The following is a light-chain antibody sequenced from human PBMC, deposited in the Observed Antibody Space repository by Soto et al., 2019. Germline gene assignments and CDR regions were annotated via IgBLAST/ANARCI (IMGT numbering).Light chain of an antibody. CDR2: GAS. CDR1: QSVSSSY. V-gene: IGKV3-20*01. CDR3: QQYGSSPRRTLT. Sequence: EIVLTQSPGTLSLSPGERATLSCRASQSVSSSYLAWYQQKPGQAPRLLIYGASSRATGIPDRFSGSGSGTDFTLTISRLEPEDFAVYYCQQYGSSPRRTLTFGPGTKVDIK. J-gene: IGKJ3*01.